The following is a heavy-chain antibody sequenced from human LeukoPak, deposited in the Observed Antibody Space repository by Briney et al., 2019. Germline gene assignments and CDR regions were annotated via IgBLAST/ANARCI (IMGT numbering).Heavy chain of an antibody. CDR1: GYTFTSYG. J-gene: IGHJ4*02. V-gene: IGHV1-18*01. CDR2: ISAYNGNT. D-gene: IGHD3-22*01. Sequence: ASVKVSCKASGYTFTSYGISWVRQAPGQGLERMGWISAYNGNTNYAQKLQGRVTMTTDTSTSTAYMELRSLRSDDTAVYYCARLYYDSSGYYPEDYWGQGTLVTVSS. CDR3: ARLYYDSSGYYPEDY.